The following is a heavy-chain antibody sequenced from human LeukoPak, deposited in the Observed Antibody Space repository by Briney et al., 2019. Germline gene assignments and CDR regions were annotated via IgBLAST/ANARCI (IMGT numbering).Heavy chain of an antibody. CDR2: FDPEDGET. V-gene: IGHV1-24*01. D-gene: IGHD5-18*01. J-gene: IGHJ4*02. CDR1: GYTLTELS. CDR3: ATDLGEDREQLWLGPDY. Sequence: ASVKVSCKVSGYTLTELSMHWVRQAPGKGLEWMGGFDPEDGETIYAQKFQGRVTMTEDTSTDTAYMELSSLRSEDTAVYYCATDLGEDREQLWLGPDYWGQGTLVTVSS.